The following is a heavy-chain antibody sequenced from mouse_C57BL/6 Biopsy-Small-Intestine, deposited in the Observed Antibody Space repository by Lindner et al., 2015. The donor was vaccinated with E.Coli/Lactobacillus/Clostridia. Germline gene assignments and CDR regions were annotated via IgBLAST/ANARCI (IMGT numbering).Heavy chain of an antibody. CDR3: ARSGYSSMDY. CDR1: GYAFSNSR. CDR2: IFPVNGDI. J-gene: IGHJ4*01. D-gene: IGHD2-12*01. Sequence: VQLQESGPELVKPGASVKISCKASGYAFSNSRMHWVKQRPGKGLEWIGRIFPVNGDINYNGKFKGKATLTADRSSSTAYMQLSSLTSEDSAVYFCARSGYSSMDYWGQGTSVTVSS. V-gene: IGHV1-82*01.